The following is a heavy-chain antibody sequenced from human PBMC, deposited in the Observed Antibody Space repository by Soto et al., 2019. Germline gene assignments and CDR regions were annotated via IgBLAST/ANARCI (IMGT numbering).Heavy chain of an antibody. CDR3: ARSTSSSSVRYYFDY. CDR2: INHSGST. CDR1: GGSFSGYY. D-gene: IGHD6-6*01. J-gene: IGHJ4*02. V-gene: IGHV4-34*01. Sequence: SETLSLTCAVYGGSFSGYYWSWIRQPPGKGLEWIGEINHSGSTNYNPSLKSRVTISVDTSMNQFSLRLSSVTAADTAVYYCARSTSSSSVRYYFDYWGQGTLVTVSS.